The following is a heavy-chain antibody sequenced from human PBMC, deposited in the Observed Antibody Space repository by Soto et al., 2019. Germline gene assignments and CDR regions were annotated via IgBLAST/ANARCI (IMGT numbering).Heavy chain of an antibody. CDR3: AREGGGIEAAGAGNDAFDI. J-gene: IGHJ3*02. D-gene: IGHD6-13*01. V-gene: IGHV1-2*04. CDR1: GYSXTGYY. CDR2: FNPNSGDT. Sequence: SXKVSYKASGYSXTGYYMHLVRQAPGQGLEWMGWFNPNSGDTNYAQKFQGWVTMTRDTSITTAYMELSRLKSDHTAVYYCAREGGGIEAAGAGNDAFDIWGQGTMGTVS.